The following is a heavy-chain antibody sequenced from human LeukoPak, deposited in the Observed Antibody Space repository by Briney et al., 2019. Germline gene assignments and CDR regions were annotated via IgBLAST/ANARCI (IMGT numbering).Heavy chain of an antibody. CDR1: GESFSGYY. CDR3: ASTERCSTTCPLDY. CDR2: INHSGST. J-gene: IGHJ4*02. Sequence: PSETLSLTCTVYGESFSGYYWSWTRQPPGKGLEWIGEINHSGSTHYNPSLKSRVTISLDTSKNQFSLKLSSVTAADTAVYYCASTERCSTTCPLDYWGQGTWSPSPQ. D-gene: IGHD2-2*01. V-gene: IGHV4-34*01.